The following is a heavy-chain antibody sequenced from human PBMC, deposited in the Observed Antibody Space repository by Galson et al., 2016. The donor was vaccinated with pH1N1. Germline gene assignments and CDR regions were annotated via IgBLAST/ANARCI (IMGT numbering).Heavy chain of an antibody. CDR3: ARDLARQHDS. V-gene: IGHV1-46*01. J-gene: IGHJ4*02. Sequence: VSCKASGYTFTNYYIRWVRQAPGQGLEWLGVIDPKNGGTTYAQKFHGRITLTSDTSTSAASLELSSLKSDDTALYFCARDLARQHDSWGQGTLVTVSS. D-gene: IGHD6-13*01. CDR2: IDPKNGGT. CDR1: GYTFTNYY.